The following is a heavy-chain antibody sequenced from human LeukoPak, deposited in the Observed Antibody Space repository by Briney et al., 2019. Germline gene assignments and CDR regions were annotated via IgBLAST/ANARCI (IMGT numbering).Heavy chain of an antibody. CDR1: GFMFGDYY. J-gene: IGHJ4*02. Sequence: GGSLRLSCTASGFMFGDYYMTWIRQAPGKGLEWISYIGTSGNDLYYADSVKGRFTTSRDDAKNSLYLEMRSLRDEDTAVYYCARVYRLLDFWGQGTLVTVSS. D-gene: IGHD2-2*01. CDR2: IGTSGNDL. V-gene: IGHV3-11*01. CDR3: ARVYRLLDF.